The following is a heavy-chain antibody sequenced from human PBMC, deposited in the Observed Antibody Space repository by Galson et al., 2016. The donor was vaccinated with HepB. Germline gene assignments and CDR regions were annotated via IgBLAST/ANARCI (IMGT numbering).Heavy chain of an antibody. V-gene: IGHV3-30*04. J-gene: IGHJ3*01. D-gene: IGHD2-15*01. Sequence: SLRLSCAASGFTFSRYDMHWVRQAPGKGLKWVAVISYDGSNNYYSDSVKGRFTISRDNSKNTLYLQMNSLGAEDSAVYYCATAIVGTLDALKSWGQGTMVTVSS. CDR3: ATAIVGTLDALKS. CDR2: ISYDGSNN. CDR1: GFTFSRYD.